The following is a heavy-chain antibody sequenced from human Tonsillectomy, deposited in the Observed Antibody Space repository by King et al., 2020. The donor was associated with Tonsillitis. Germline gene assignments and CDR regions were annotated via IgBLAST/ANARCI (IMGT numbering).Heavy chain of an antibody. CDR3: AHSTRASRCSGGSCYSVYY. Sequence: ITLKESGPTLVKPTQTLTLTCTFSGFSLTTSGVGVDWIRQPPGKALEWLAIIYWDDDMRYSPSLKNRLTITKDTSKNQVVLTMTNMDPVDTATSYCAHSTRASRCSGGSCYSVYYWGQGTLVTVSS. CDR2: IYWDDDM. CDR1: GFSLTTSGVG. V-gene: IGHV2-5*02. D-gene: IGHD2-15*01. J-gene: IGHJ4*02.